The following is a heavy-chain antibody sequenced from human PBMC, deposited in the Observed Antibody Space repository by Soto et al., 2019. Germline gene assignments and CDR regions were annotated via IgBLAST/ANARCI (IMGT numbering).Heavy chain of an antibody. CDR1: GGTFSSYA. J-gene: IGHJ4*02. V-gene: IGHV1-69*06. CDR3: ARDPLIAVALPYYFDY. Sequence: AAGKISYTASGGTFSSYAISWVRQAPGQGLEWMGGIIPIFGTANYAQKFQGRVTITADKSTSTAYMELSSLRSEDTAVYYCARDPLIAVALPYYFDYRRQVPLFT. D-gene: IGHD6-19*01. CDR2: IIPIFGTA.